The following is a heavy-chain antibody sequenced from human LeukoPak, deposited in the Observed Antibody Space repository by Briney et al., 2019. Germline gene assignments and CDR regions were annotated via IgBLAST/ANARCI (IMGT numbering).Heavy chain of an antibody. CDR2: ISGSGGST. Sequence: SGGSLRLSCAASGFTFSSYAMSWVRQAPGKGPEWVSAISGSGGSTYYADSVKGRFTISRDNSKNTLYLQMNSLRAEDTAVYYCARDNADASGIDDYWGQGTLVTVSS. J-gene: IGHJ4*02. CDR1: GFTFSSYA. D-gene: IGHD3-10*01. CDR3: ARDNADASGIDDY. V-gene: IGHV3-23*01.